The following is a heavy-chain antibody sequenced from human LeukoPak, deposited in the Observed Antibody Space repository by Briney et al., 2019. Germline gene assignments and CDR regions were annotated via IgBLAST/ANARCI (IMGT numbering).Heavy chain of an antibody. V-gene: IGHV3-9*01. CDR3: AKDILGDLYGYSSSWYPQ. J-gene: IGHJ4*02. Sequence: HGGSLRLSCAASGFTFDDYAMHWVRQAPGKGLEWVSGISWNSGSIGYADSVKGRFTISRDNAKNSLYLQMNGLRAEDTALYYCAKDILGDLYGYSSSWYPQWGQGTLVTVSS. D-gene: IGHD6-13*01. CDR2: ISWNSGSI. CDR1: GFTFDDYA.